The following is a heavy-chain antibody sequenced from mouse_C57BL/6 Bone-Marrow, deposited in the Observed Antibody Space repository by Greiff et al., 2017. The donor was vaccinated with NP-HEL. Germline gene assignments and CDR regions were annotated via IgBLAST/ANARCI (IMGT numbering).Heavy chain of an antibody. Sequence: QVQLQQPGAELVMPGASVKLSCKASGYTFTSYWMHWVKQRPGQGLEWIGELDPSDSYTNYNQKFKGKSPFTVDKSSSTAYMQLSSLTSEDSAVYYCAREGWLLQGFCAYWGQGTLVTVSA. CDR3: AREGWLLQGFCAY. J-gene: IGHJ3*01. V-gene: IGHV1-69*01. CDR2: LDPSDSYT. D-gene: IGHD2-3*01. CDR1: GYTFTSYW.